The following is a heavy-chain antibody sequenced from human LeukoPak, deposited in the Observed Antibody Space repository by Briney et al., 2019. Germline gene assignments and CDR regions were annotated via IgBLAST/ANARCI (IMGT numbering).Heavy chain of an antibody. V-gene: IGHV1-18*01. Sequence: ASVKVSCKASGYTFTSYGISWVRQAPGQGLEWMGWISAYNGNTNYAQKLQGRVTMTTDTSTSTAYMELRSLRSDDTAVYYCARAERYSSGWYSSDYWGQGTLVTVSS. D-gene: IGHD6-19*01. CDR2: ISAYNGNT. CDR3: ARAERYSSGWYSSDY. J-gene: IGHJ4*02. CDR1: GYTFTSYG.